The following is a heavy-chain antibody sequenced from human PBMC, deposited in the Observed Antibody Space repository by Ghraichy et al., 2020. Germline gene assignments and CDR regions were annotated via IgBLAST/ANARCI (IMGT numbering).Heavy chain of an antibody. Sequence: SETLSLTCTVSGGSISSYYWSWIRQPPGKGLEWIGYIYYSGSTNYNPSLKSRVTISVDTSKNQFSLKLSSVTAADTAVYYCARVGATEPPSFRLYYYYMDVWGKGTTVTVSS. CDR3: ARVGATEPPSFRLYYYYMDV. CDR1: GGSISSYY. CDR2: IYYSGST. V-gene: IGHV4-59*01. J-gene: IGHJ6*03. D-gene: IGHD1-26*01.